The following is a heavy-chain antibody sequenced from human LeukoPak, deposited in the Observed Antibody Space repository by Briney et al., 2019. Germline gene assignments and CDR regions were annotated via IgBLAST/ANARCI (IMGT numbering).Heavy chain of an antibody. J-gene: IGHJ6*02. CDR3: ARGYDFRLYYYYYGMDV. V-gene: IGHV4-34*01. CDR1: GVSFSGHY. Sequence: SETLSLTCAVYGVSFSGHYWSWIRQPPGKGLEWIGEINHSGSTNYNPSLKSRVTISVDTSKNQFSLKLSSVTAADTAVYYCARGYDFRLYYYYYGMDVWGQGTTVTVSS. CDR2: INHSGST. D-gene: IGHD3/OR15-3a*01.